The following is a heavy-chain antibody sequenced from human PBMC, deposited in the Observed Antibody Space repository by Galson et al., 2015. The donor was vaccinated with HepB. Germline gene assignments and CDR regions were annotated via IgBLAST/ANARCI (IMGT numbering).Heavy chain of an antibody. D-gene: IGHD3-3*01. Sequence: CAISGDSVSSNSAAWNWIRQSPSRGLEWLGRTYYRSKWYNDYAVPVKSRITINPDTSKNQFSLQLNSVTPEDTAVYYCARDRGYDFWSGPDWVDYGMDVWGQGTTVTVSS. CDR2: TYYRSKWYN. J-gene: IGHJ6*02. V-gene: IGHV6-1*01. CDR1: GDSVSSNSAA. CDR3: ARDRGYDFWSGPDWVDYGMDV.